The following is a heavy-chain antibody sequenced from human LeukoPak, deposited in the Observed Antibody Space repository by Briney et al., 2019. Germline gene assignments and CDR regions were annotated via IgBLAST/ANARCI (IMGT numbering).Heavy chain of an antibody. D-gene: IGHD3-22*01. Sequence: GGSLRLSCAAPGFTFSSYWMRWVRQAPGKGLVWVSRINSDGSSASYADSVKGRFTISRDNAKNTLYLQMNSLRAEDTAVYYCARGWRYYDSSGYYYPYYYYYYMDVWGKGTTVTVSS. CDR2: INSDGSSA. CDR1: GFTFSSYW. CDR3: ARGWRYYDSSGYYYPYYYYYYMDV. V-gene: IGHV3-74*01. J-gene: IGHJ6*03.